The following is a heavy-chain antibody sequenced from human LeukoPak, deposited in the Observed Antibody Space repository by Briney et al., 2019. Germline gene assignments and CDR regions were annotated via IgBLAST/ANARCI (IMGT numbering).Heavy chain of an antibody. Sequence: GGTLRLSCAASGFTFSSYGMSWVRQAPGKGLGRVTFIRSDGSNKYYADSVKGRFTISRDNAKTSLYLQMNSLRAEETAVYYCARDRSTVTTWVDYWGQGTLVTVSS. D-gene: IGHD4-17*01. CDR3: ARDRSTVTTWVDY. V-gene: IGHV3-30*02. CDR2: IRSDGSNK. CDR1: GFTFSSYG. J-gene: IGHJ4*02.